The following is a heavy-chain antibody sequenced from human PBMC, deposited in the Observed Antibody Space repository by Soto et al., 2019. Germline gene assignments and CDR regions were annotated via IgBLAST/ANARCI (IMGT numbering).Heavy chain of an antibody. CDR3: VKDTYYYDSSGYYIFDY. Sequence: QEQLVESGGGVVQPGRSLRLSCAASGLTFSRYGMHWVRQAPGKGLEWAAHISYDGRNKHYAESVKGRFTISRDSSKNRMYLQMNSLRAEDTAVYYCVKDTYYYDSSGYYIFDYWGQGTLVAVSS. CDR2: ISYDGRNK. CDR1: GLTFSRYG. J-gene: IGHJ4*02. D-gene: IGHD3-22*01. V-gene: IGHV3-30*18.